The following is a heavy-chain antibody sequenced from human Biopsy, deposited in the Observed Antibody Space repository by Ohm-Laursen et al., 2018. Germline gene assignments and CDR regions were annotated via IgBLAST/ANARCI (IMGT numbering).Heavy chain of an antibody. Sequence: SSVKVSCKAPGGTFSNYGVNWVRQAPGQGLEWLGGNIPILGTGNYAQKFQDRVTVAADTSTSTATMELRSLRSDDTAVYYCATKLTGYFHHWGQGTLVSVSS. CDR1: GGTFSNYG. D-gene: IGHD3-9*01. V-gene: IGHV1-69*06. CDR3: ATKLTGYFHH. J-gene: IGHJ1*01. CDR2: NIPILGTG.